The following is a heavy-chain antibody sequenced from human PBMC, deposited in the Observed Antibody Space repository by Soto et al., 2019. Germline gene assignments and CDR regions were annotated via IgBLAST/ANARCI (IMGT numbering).Heavy chain of an antibody. Sequence: EVQLLESGGGLVQPGGSLRLSCAASGFTFSSYAMSWVRQAPGKGLEWVSAISGSGGSTSYADAVKGRFTISRDNSKNTLYLQMNSLRAEDTAVYYCATGQGFYYDYGMDVWGQGTTVTVSS. V-gene: IGHV3-23*01. J-gene: IGHJ6*02. CDR1: GFTFSSYA. CDR2: ISGSGGST. CDR3: ATGQGFYYDYGMDV.